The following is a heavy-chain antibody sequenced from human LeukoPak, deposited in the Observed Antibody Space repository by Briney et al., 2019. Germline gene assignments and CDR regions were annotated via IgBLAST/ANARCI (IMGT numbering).Heavy chain of an antibody. Sequence: GASVKVSCKASGGTFSSYAISWVRQAPGQGLEWMGGIIPIFGTANYAQKFQGRVTITADESTSTAYMELSSLRSEDTAVYYCAREGVDRRLGLWYFDLWGRGTLVTVSS. CDR3: AREGVDRRLGLWYFDL. J-gene: IGHJ2*01. CDR2: IIPIFGTA. CDR1: GGTFSSYA. D-gene: IGHD3-10*01. V-gene: IGHV1-69*13.